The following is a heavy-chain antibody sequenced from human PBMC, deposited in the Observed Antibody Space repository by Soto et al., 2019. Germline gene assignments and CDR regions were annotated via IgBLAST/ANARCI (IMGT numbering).Heavy chain of an antibody. D-gene: IGHD1-26*01. CDR2: ISGSGGST. Sequence: LRLSCAASGFTFISYAMSWVRQAPGKGLEWVSAISGSGGSTYYADSVKGRFTISRDNSKNTLYLQMNSLRAEDTAVYYCAKASRIVGAPYYYYYGMDVWGQGTTVTVSS. CDR3: AKASRIVGAPYYYYYGMDV. J-gene: IGHJ6*02. V-gene: IGHV3-23*01. CDR1: GFTFISYA.